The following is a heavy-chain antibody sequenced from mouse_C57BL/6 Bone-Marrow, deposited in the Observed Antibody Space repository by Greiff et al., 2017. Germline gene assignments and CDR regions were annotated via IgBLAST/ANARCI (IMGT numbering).Heavy chain of an antibody. CDR1: GYSITSGYY. CDR2: ISYDGSN. J-gene: IGHJ2*01. D-gene: IGHD1-1*01. V-gene: IGHV3-6*01. CDR3: ARIPTTVVDY. Sequence: VQLQQSGPGLVKPSQSLSLTCSVTGYSITSGYYWNWIRQFPGNKLEWMGYISYDGSNNYNPSLKNRISITRDTSKNQFFLKLNSVTTEDTATXYCARIPTTVVDYWGQGTTLTVSS.